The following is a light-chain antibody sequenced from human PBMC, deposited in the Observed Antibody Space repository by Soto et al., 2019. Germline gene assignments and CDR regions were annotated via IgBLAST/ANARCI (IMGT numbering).Light chain of an antibody. J-gene: IGKJ1*01. CDR1: QTVRNNY. V-gene: IGKV3-20*01. CDR2: DAS. Sequence: EFVLTQSPGTLSLSPGDRATLSCRASQTVRNNYLAWYQQKPGQAPRLLIYDASSRATGIQDRFSGSGSGTDFTLTIRRLEPEDFAVYYCQQYGSSGTCGQGTKVDIK. CDR3: QQYGSSGT.